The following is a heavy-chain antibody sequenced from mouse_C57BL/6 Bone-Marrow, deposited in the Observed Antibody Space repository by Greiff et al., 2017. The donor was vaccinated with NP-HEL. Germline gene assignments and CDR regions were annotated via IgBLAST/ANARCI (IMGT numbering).Heavy chain of an antibody. J-gene: IGHJ4*01. CDR2: INYDGSST. Sequence: EVKVVESEGGLVQPGSSMKLSCTTSGFTFSDYYMAWVRQVPEKGLDWVANINYDGSSTYYLDSSKSRFIISRDNAKNILYLQMSSLKSEDTATYYCAREGGLRRRTYAMDYWGQGTSVTVSS. V-gene: IGHV5-16*01. CDR3: AREGGLRRRTYAMDY. CDR1: GFTFSDYY. D-gene: IGHD2-4*01.